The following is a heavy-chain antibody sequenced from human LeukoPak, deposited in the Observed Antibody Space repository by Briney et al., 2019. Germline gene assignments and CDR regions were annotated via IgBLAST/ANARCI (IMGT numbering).Heavy chain of an antibody. Sequence: GGSLRLSCAASGFTFSSFSMNWVCQAPGKGLEWVSSISSSTTYIYYADSVKGRFTISRDNAKDSLYLQMNSLRAEDTAVYYCARGEPGFGGLPTVLDNWGQGTLVTVSS. D-gene: IGHD4-23*01. CDR3: ARGEPGFGGLPTVLDN. CDR2: ISSSTTYI. V-gene: IGHV3-21*01. CDR1: GFTFSSFS. J-gene: IGHJ4*02.